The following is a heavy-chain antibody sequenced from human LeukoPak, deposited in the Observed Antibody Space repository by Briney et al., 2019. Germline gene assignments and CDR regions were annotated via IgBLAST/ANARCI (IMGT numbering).Heavy chain of an antibody. CDR3: AREFLVAQAYYYGSGSYYEQRGAFDI. Sequence: GGSLRLSCAASGFTFNSFAMNWVRQTPGKGLEWVSAISGSGGSTDYADSVKGRFTISRDNSKNTLYLQMNSLRAEDTAVYYCAREFLVAQAYYYGSGSYYEQRGAFDIWGQGTMVTVSS. D-gene: IGHD3-10*01. CDR2: ISGSGGST. J-gene: IGHJ3*02. V-gene: IGHV3-23*01. CDR1: GFTFNSFA.